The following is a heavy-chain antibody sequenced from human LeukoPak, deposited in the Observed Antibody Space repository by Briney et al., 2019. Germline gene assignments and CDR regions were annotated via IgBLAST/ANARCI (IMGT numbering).Heavy chain of an antibody. CDR1: GFTFGDYA. V-gene: IGHV3-49*03. J-gene: IGHJ3*02. D-gene: IGHD4-17*01. CDR2: IRSKPYGGTT. CDR3: TRVTVTPSAAFDI. Sequence: GGSLRLSCTASGFTFGDYAMSCFRQAPGQGLEWVGLIRSKPYGGTTDYAASVKGRFTISRDDSKSIAYLQMNSLKTEDTAVYYCTRVTVTPSAAFDIWGQGTMVTVSS.